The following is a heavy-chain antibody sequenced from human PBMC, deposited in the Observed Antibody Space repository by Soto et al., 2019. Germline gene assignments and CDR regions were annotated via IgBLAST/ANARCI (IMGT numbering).Heavy chain of an antibody. V-gene: IGHV3-23*01. Sequence: LRLSCAASGFTFSSYVMSWVRQAPGKGLEWVSAISGSGGNTYDADSVKGRFTISRDNSKNTLFLQMNSLRAEDTALYFCAKEMGDYYDSSGSWFDPWGQGTLVTVSP. CDR2: ISGSGGNT. CDR1: GFTFSSYV. CDR3: AKEMGDYYDSSGSWFDP. D-gene: IGHD3-22*01. J-gene: IGHJ5*02.